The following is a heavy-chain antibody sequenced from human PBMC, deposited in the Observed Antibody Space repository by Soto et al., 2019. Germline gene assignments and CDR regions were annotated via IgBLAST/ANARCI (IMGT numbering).Heavy chain of an antibody. CDR2: IRRKANSYTT. Sequence: EVQLVESGGGLVQPGGSLRLSCAASGLIFSDYHMDWVRQAPGKGLEWVGRIRRKANSYTTEYAASVKGRFTISRDDSKNSLYLQMNSLKSEDTAVYYCAMLGGWSGGSSGMDVWGQGTMVTASS. CDR3: AMLGGWSGGSSGMDV. CDR1: GLIFSDYH. D-gene: IGHD6-19*01. J-gene: IGHJ6*02. V-gene: IGHV3-72*01.